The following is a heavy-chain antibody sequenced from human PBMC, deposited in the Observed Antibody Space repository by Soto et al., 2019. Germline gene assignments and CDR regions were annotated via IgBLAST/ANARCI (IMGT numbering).Heavy chain of an antibody. J-gene: IGHJ6*02. V-gene: IGHV3-33*01. D-gene: IGHD3-10*01. CDR1: GFTFSSYG. CDR3: ARAWRFGEWDYYYYGMDV. CDR2: IWYDGSNK. Sequence: GGSLRLSCAASGFTFSSYGMHWVRQAPGKGLEWVAVIWYDGSNKYYADSVKGRFTISRDNSKNTLYLQMNSLRAEDTAVYYCARAWRFGEWDYYYYGMDVWGQGTTVTVSS.